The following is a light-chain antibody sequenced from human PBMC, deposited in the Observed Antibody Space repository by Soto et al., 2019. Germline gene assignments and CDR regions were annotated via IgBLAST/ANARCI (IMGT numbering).Light chain of an antibody. Sequence: DIQMTQSPSTLSASVGDRVTITCRASQSINSWLAWYQQKPGKAPKVLIYAASNLESGVPSRFSGSGSRTEFTLTISSLQPDDFATYYCQKYNSYSWKCGQGNKGDIK. J-gene: IGKJ1*01. CDR2: AAS. V-gene: IGKV1-5*01. CDR1: QSINSW. CDR3: QKYNSYSWK.